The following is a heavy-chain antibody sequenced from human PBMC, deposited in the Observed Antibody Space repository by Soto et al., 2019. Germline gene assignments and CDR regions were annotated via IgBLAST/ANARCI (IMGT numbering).Heavy chain of an antibody. V-gene: IGHV4-31*03. D-gene: IGHD6-6*01. CDR1: GGSISSGGYY. Sequence: SETLSLTCTVSGGSISSGGYYWSWIRQHPGKGLEWIGFIYYSGSTYYNPSLKSRVTISVDTSKNQFSLKLSSVTAADTAVYYCTREDKQLVPVPLDAFDIWGQGTMVTVSS. J-gene: IGHJ3*02. CDR2: IYYSGST. CDR3: TREDKQLVPVPLDAFDI.